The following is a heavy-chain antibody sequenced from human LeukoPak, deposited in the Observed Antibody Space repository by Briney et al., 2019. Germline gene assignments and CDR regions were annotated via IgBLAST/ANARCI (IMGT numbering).Heavy chain of an antibody. V-gene: IGHV4-34*01. CDR2: INHSGST. Sequence: SETLSLTCAVYGGSFSGYYWSWIRQPPRMGLEWIGEINHSGSTNYNPSLKSRVSISVDTSKNQFSLKLTSVTAADTAMYFCARARGYIYGQYWYFDFWGRGTPVTVSS. CDR1: GGSFSGYY. CDR3: ARARGYIYGQYWYFDF. J-gene: IGHJ2*01. D-gene: IGHD5-18*01.